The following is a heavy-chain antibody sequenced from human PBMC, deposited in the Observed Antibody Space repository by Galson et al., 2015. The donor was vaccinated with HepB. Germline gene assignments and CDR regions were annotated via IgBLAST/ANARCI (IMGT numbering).Heavy chain of an antibody. V-gene: IGHV3-74*01. D-gene: IGHD6-13*01. CDR2: INSDGSST. CDR3: AKDEHEYSSSWYMGY. J-gene: IGHJ4*02. CDR1: GFTFSSYW. Sequence: SLRLSCAASGFTFSSYWMHWVRQAPGKGLVWVSRINSDGSSTSYADSVKGRFTISRDNAKKTLDLQMNSLRAEDTAVYYCAKDEHEYSSSWYMGYWGQGTLVTVSS.